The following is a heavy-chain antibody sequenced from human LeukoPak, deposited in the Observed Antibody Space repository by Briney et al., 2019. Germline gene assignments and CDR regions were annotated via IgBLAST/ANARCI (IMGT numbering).Heavy chain of an antibody. CDR2: IYHSGST. J-gene: IGHJ5*02. V-gene: IGHV4-4*02. CDR3: ARRIGRHSTPPFDP. Sequence: PSETLSLTCAVSGGSISSSNWWSWVRQPPGKGLEWIGEIYHSGSTNYNPSLKSRVTISVDTSRNQFSLKLSSVTAADTAVYYCARRIGRHSTPPFDPWGQGTLVTVSS. D-gene: IGHD4-23*01. CDR1: GGSISSSNW.